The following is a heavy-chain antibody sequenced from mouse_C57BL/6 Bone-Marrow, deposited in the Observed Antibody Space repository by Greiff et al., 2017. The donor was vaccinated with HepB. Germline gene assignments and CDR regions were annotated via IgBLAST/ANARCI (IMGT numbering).Heavy chain of an antibody. CDR1: GFNIKDDY. Sequence: EVQLQQSGAELVRPGASVKLSCTASGFNIKDDYMHWVKQRPEQGLEWIGWIDPENGDTEYASKFQGKATITADTSSNTAYLQLSSLTSEDTAVYYCTTLLGTWFAYWGHGTLVTVSA. D-gene: IGHD1-1*01. CDR2: IDPENGDT. J-gene: IGHJ3*01. CDR3: TTLLGTWFAY. V-gene: IGHV14-4*01.